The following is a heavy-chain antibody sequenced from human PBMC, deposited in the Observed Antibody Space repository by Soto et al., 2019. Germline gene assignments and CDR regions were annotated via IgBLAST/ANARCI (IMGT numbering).Heavy chain of an antibody. CDR1: GGSISSGGYS. CDR3: ARGIAAAGWVFDY. Sequence: QLQLQESGSGLVKPSQTLSLTCAVSGGSISSGGYSWSWIRQPPGKGLEWTGYIYHSGSTYYNPSLKSRVTSSVDRSKNQSPQKLSSVTAADTAVDYCARGIAAAGWVFDYWGQGTLVTVSS. D-gene: IGHD6-13*01. CDR2: IYHSGST. V-gene: IGHV4-30-2*01. J-gene: IGHJ4*02.